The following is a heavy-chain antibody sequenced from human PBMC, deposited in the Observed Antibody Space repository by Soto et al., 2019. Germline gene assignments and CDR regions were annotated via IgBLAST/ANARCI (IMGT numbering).Heavy chain of an antibody. CDR3: ATYCGGDCYPTVGFDY. CDR1: GYTFTSYG. CDR2: ISAYNGNT. D-gene: IGHD2-21*02. Sequence: ASVKVSCKASGYTFTSYGISWVRQAPGQGLEWMGWISAYNGNTNYAQKLQGRVTMTTYTSTSTAYMELRSLRSDDTAVYYCATYCGGDCYPTVGFDYWGQGTLVTVSS. V-gene: IGHV1-18*01. J-gene: IGHJ4*02.